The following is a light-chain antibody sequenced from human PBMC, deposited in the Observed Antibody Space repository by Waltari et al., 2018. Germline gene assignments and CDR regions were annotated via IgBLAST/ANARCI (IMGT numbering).Light chain of an antibody. CDR2: DVS. Sequence: QSALPQPASVSGSPGQSITLPCTGTSSDIGGYNYVSWYQQNHGKVPKLMIFDVSYRPSGISDRFSGSKSGNTASLTISGLQAEDEADYYCSSYTSSSTFVVFGGGTKLTVL. V-gene: IGLV2-14*03. CDR3: SSYTSSSTFVV. CDR1: SSDIGGYNY. J-gene: IGLJ2*01.